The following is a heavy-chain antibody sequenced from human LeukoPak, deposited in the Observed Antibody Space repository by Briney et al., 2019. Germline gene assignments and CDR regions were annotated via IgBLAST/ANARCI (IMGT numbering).Heavy chain of an antibody. V-gene: IGHV4-30-2*03. D-gene: IGHD5-18*01. CDR1: GGSISSGGYY. CDR3: ARLGYSYGKPYYFDY. CDR2: IYYSGST. J-gene: IGHJ4*02. Sequence: SQTLSLTCTVSGGSISSGGYYWSWIRQPPGKGLEWIGSIYYSGSTYYNPSLKSRVTISVDTSKNQFSLKLSSVTAADTAVYYCARLGYSYGKPYYFDYWGQGTLVTVSS.